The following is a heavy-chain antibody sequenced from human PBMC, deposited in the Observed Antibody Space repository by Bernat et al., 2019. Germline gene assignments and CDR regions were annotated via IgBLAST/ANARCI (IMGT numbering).Heavy chain of an antibody. Sequence: EVQLVESGGGLVQPGGSLRLSCAASGFTFSSYWMSWVRQAPGKGLEWVANIKQDGSEKYYVASVKGRFTISRDNAKNSLYLQMNSLRAEDTAVYYCARDLSFWSGSYHTYLSYFDYWGQGTLVTVSS. J-gene: IGHJ4*02. CDR2: IKQDGSEK. CDR3: ARDLSFWSGSYHTYLSYFDY. V-gene: IGHV3-7*03. D-gene: IGHD1-26*01. CDR1: GFTFSSYW.